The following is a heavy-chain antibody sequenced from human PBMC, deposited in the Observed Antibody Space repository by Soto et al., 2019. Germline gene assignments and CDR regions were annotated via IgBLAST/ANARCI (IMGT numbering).Heavy chain of an antibody. CDR1: GFTFGSYG. D-gene: IGHD1-7*01. Sequence: GGSLRLSCAASGFTFGSYGMHWVRQAPGKGLEWVAVISYDGSNKYYADSVKGRFTISRDNSKNTLYLQMNSLRAEDTAVYYCAKDFARLITGTKLCYWGQGTLVTVSS. V-gene: IGHV3-30*18. CDR3: AKDFARLITGTKLCY. CDR2: ISYDGSNK. J-gene: IGHJ4*02.